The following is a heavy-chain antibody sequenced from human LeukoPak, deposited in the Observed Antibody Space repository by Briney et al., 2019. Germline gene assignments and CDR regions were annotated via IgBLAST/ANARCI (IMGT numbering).Heavy chain of an antibody. D-gene: IGHD1-26*01. J-gene: IGHJ6*03. CDR2: IYYSGST. Sequence: SETLSLTCTVSGGSISSSSYYWGWIRQPPGKGLEWIGSIYYSGSTYYNPSLRSRVTISVDTSKNQFSLKLSSVTAADTAVYYCARLGSNWDYYYYMDVWGKGTTVTVSS. CDR1: GGSISSSSYY. CDR3: ARLGSNWDYYYYMDV. V-gene: IGHV4-39*01.